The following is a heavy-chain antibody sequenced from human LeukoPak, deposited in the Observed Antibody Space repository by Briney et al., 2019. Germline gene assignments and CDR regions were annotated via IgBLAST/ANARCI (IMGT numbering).Heavy chain of an antibody. V-gene: IGHV1-2*02. CDR2: NPNSGGT. D-gene: IGHD6-13*01. Sequence: NPNSGGTNYAQKFQGRVTMTRDTSISTAYMELSRLRSDDTAVYYCAREAAETDYYYYGMDVWGQGTTVTVSS. CDR3: AREAAETDYYYYGMDV. J-gene: IGHJ6*02.